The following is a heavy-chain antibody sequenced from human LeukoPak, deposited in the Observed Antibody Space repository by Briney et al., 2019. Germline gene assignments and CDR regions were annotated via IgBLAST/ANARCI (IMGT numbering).Heavy chain of an antibody. V-gene: IGHV3-23*01. CDR3: AKARVATIPSDY. D-gene: IGHD5-12*01. J-gene: IGHJ4*02. Sequence: PGGSLRLSCAASGFTFSSYAMSWVRQAPGKGLEWVSAISGSGGRTYYADSVKGQFTISRDNSKNTLYRQMNSLRAEDTAVYYCAKARVATIPSDYWGQGTLVTVSS. CDR2: ISGSGGRT. CDR1: GFTFSSYA.